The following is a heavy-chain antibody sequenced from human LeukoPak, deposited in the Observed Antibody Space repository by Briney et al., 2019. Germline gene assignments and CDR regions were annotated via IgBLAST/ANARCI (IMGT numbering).Heavy chain of an antibody. J-gene: IGHJ4*02. CDR2: ISGSATTI. V-gene: IGHV3-48*03. Sequence: PGGSLRLSCAAFGFTFSNYEMSWVRQAPGKGLEWVSYISGSATTIYYADSVKGRFTISRDNAKNSLCLQMNSLRAEDTAVYYCARIPSRGYYFFDYWGQGTLVTVSS. CDR1: GFTFSNYE. CDR3: ARIPSRGYYFFDY. D-gene: IGHD6-25*01.